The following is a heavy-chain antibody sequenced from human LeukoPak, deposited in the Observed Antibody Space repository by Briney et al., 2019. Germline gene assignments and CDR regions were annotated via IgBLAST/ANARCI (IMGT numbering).Heavy chain of an antibody. D-gene: IGHD6-19*01. Sequence: PGRSLRLSCTASGFTFGVYALSWVRQAPGKGLEWVGLIRSKAFGGTAEYAASVKGRFTISRDDSKSIAYLQVNSLQTEDTAVYYCTRRSGSSGWYSLDYWGQGTLVTVSS. CDR1: GFTFGVYA. V-gene: IGHV3-49*04. CDR2: IRSKAFGGTA. CDR3: TRRSGSSGWYSLDY. J-gene: IGHJ4*02.